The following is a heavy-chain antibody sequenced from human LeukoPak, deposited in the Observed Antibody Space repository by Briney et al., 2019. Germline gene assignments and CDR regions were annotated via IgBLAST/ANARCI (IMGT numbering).Heavy chain of an antibody. Sequence: ASVKVSCKASGYTFTSYAIHWVRQAPGQGLEWMGWITACNGNTKYSQKFQGRLTITRDTSASTASMELSSLRSEDTAAYYCARVVADSSGYYLFDYWGQGTLVTVSS. CDR3: ARVVADSSGYYLFDY. CDR2: ITACNGNT. J-gene: IGHJ4*02. D-gene: IGHD3-22*01. CDR1: GYTFTSYA. V-gene: IGHV1-3*01.